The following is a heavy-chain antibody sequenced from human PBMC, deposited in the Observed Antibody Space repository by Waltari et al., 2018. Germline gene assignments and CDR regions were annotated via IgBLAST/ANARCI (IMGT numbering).Heavy chain of an antibody. Sequence: QVPLVQSGAAVRKPGAPVKVSCKASGYAFSDYYIYSLRPAPGQGLEWMAWINPNNGGAESSQKFRGRLNMTRDTSTTTAYMKLFGLGSDDTAIYYCTRGRGFLEWLTAARPFDYWGQGTLVTVSS. CDR3: TRGRGFLEWLTAARPFDY. J-gene: IGHJ4*02. D-gene: IGHD3-3*01. CDR2: INPNNGGA. CDR1: GYAFSDYY. V-gene: IGHV1-2*02.